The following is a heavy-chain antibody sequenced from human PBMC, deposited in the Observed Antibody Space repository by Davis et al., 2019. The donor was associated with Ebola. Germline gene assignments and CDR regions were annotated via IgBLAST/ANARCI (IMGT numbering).Heavy chain of an antibody. D-gene: IGHD3-22*01. CDR2: TYYSGST. V-gene: IGHV4-61*01. CDR1: GGSVSSGSYY. J-gene: IGHJ2*01. Sequence: GSLRLSCTVSGGSVSSGSYYWSWIRQPPGKGLEWLGYTYYSGSTNYNPSLKSRVTISVDTSKNQFPLKLSSVTAADTAVYYCARVGSSGWIYWFFDLWGRGTLVTVSS. CDR3: ARVGSSGWIYWFFDL.